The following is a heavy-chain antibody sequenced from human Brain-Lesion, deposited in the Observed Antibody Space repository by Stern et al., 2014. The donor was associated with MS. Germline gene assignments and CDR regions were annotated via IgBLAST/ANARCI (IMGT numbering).Heavy chain of an antibody. J-gene: IGHJ1*01. V-gene: IGHV3-23*04. CDR2: ISGRGGPT. Sequence: EVQLVESGGGLAQPGGSLRLSCAAYGVSFSTYAMSWVRQTTGKGLQWVSGISGRGGPTYYADSVKGRFTISRDNSKNPLYLQMDSLRADDTAVYYCAKWPHHIAVAGTRYFQHWGQGTLVTVSS. CDR1: GVSFSTYA. D-gene: IGHD6-19*01. CDR3: AKWPHHIAVAGTRYFQH.